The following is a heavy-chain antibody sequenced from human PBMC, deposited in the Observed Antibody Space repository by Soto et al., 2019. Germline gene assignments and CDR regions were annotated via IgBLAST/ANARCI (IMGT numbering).Heavy chain of an antibody. Sequence: VSGPTLVNPTQTLTLTCTFSGFSLSTSGMCVSWIRQPPGKALEWLALIDWDDDKYYSTSLKTRLTISKDTSKNQVVLTMTNMDPVDTATYYCARMIDYYDSSVYGMDVWGQGTTVTV. D-gene: IGHD3-22*01. CDR2: IDWDDDK. CDR3: ARMIDYYDSSVYGMDV. J-gene: IGHJ6*02. CDR1: GFSLSTSGMC. V-gene: IGHV2-70*01.